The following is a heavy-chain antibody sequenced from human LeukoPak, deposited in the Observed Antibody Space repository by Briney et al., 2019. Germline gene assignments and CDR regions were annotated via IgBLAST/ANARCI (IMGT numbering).Heavy chain of an antibody. V-gene: IGHV3-53*01. Sequence: GGSLRLSCAASGFTFSSYAMSWVRQAPGKGLEWVSVIYSGGSTYYADSVKGRFTISRDNSKNTLYLQMNSLRAEDTAVYYCARGIQLWGDAFDIWGQGTMVTVSS. CDR2: IYSGGST. D-gene: IGHD5-18*01. CDR1: GFTFSSYA. CDR3: ARGIQLWGDAFDI. J-gene: IGHJ3*02.